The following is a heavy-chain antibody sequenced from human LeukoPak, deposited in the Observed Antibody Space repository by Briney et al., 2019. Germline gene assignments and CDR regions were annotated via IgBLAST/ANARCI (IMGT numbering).Heavy chain of an antibody. CDR1: GYTFTCYG. D-gene: IGHD3-16*01. V-gene: IGHV1-18*01. J-gene: IGHJ4*02. CDR3: ARDLTSGDY. CDR2: ISAYSGDT. Sequence: ASVKVSCKASGYTFTCYGISWVRQAPGQGLEYMGWISAYSGDTNYAQKYQDRVTITRDTSTSTVYMEVRSLRSDDTAVYYCARDLTSGDYWGQGTLVTVSS.